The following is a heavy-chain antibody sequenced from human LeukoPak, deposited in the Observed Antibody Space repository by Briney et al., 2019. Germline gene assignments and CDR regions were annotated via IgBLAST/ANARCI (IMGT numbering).Heavy chain of an antibody. J-gene: IGHJ4*02. V-gene: IGHV4-59*01. CDR3: AKDVSRILTGARNYFDS. Sequence: SETLSLTCTVSGGSISGYYWSWIRQPPWKGLEWIGYIYYSGSTNYNPSLKSRVTISVDTSKNQFSLKLSSVTAADTAVYYCAKDVSRILTGARNYFDSWGQGTLVTVSS. CDR1: GGSISGYY. CDR2: IYYSGST. D-gene: IGHD3-9*01.